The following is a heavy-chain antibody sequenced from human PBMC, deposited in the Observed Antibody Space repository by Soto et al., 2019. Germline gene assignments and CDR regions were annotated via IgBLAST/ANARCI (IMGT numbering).Heavy chain of an antibody. D-gene: IGHD4-17*01. V-gene: IGHV3-30*18. Sequence: PGGSLRLSCAASGFTFSTYVMHWVRQAPGKGLECVAVISYDGSNKYYADSVKGRFTISRDNSKNSLFLQMNSLRPEDTAFYYCAKDMKWGGMTTIHYFDSWGQGTLVTVSS. CDR2: ISYDGSNK. CDR3: AKDMKWGGMTTIHYFDS. J-gene: IGHJ4*02. CDR1: GFTFSTYV.